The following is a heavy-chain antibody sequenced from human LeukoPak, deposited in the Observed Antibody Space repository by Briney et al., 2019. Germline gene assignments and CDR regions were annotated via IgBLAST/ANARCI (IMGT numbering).Heavy chain of an antibody. Sequence: ASVKVSCKASGYTFTCYYMHWVRQAPGQGLEWMGRINPNSGGTNYAQKFQGRVTMTRDTSISTAYMELSRLRSDDTAVYYCARAPKAVALYYFDYWGQGTLVTVSS. V-gene: IGHV1-2*06. CDR2: INPNSGGT. D-gene: IGHD6-19*01. CDR3: ARAPKAVALYYFDY. CDR1: GYTFTCYY. J-gene: IGHJ4*02.